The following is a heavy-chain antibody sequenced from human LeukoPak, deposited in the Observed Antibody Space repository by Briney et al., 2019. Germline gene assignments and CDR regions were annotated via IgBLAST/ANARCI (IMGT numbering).Heavy chain of an antibody. CDR1: GFTFSSYG. V-gene: IGHV3-30*18. CDR2: ISYDGSNK. CDR3: AKESDNWNYQNRPGTDFDY. J-gene: IGHJ4*02. D-gene: IGHD1-7*01. Sequence: QPGGSLRLSCAASGFTFSSYGMHWVRQAPGKGLEWVAVISYDGSNKYYADSVKGRFTISGDNSKNTLYLQMNSLRAEDTAVYYCAKESDNWNYQNRPGTDFDYWGQGTLVTVSS.